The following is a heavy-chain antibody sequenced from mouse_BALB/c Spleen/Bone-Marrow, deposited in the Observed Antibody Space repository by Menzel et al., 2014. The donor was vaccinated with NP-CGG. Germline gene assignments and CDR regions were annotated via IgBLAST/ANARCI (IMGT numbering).Heavy chain of an antibody. V-gene: IGHV5-6-3*01. Sequence: DVMLVESGGGLVQPGGSLKLSCVASGFTFSSYGVSWVRQTPDKRLELVATINNNGGSTYCPDSVKGQFTISRDNAKNTLYLQMSSLKSEDTAMYYCARVYGWYFDVWGAGTTVTVSS. J-gene: IGHJ1*01. CDR2: INNNGGST. CDR1: GFTFSSYG. CDR3: ARVYGWYFDV. D-gene: IGHD1-1*01.